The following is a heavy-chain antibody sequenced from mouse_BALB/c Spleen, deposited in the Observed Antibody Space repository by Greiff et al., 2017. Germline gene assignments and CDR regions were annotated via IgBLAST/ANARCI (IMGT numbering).Heavy chain of an antibody. D-gene: IGHD3-2*01. CDR2: IDTSDSYT. Sequence: QVQLQQPGAELVMPGASVKMSCKASGYTFTDYWMHWVKQRPGQGLEWIGAIDTSDSYTSYNQKFKGKATLTVDESSSTAYMQLSSLTSEDSAVYYCASPTSDSSGDAMDYWGQGTSVTVSS. V-gene: IGHV1-69*01. J-gene: IGHJ4*01. CDR1: GYTFTDYW. CDR3: ASPTSDSSGDAMDY.